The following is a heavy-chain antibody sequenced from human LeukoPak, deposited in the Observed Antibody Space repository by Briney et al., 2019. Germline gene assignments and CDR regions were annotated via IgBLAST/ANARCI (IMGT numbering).Heavy chain of an antibody. Sequence: ASVKVSCKASGYTFTSYGISWVRQAPGQGLERMGWISAYNGNTNYAQKLQGRVTMTTDTSTSTAYMELRSLRSDDTAVYYCARDTNYYDSSGLPSFDPWGQGTLVTVSS. CDR2: ISAYNGNT. J-gene: IGHJ5*02. D-gene: IGHD3-22*01. CDR3: ARDTNYYDSSGLPSFDP. CDR1: GYTFTSYG. V-gene: IGHV1-18*01.